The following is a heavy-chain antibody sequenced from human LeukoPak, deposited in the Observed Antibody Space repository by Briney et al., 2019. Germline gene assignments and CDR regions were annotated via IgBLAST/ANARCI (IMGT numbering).Heavy chain of an antibody. CDR3: ARDXXVSDFWSGYHTAGYYYYMDV. V-gene: IGHV3-7*01. J-gene: IGHJ6*03. CDR2: IKQDGSEK. CDR1: GFTFSSYW. D-gene: IGHD3-3*01. Sequence: PGGSLRLSCAASGFTFSSYWMSWVCQAPGKGLEWVANIKQDGSEKYYVDSVKGRFTISRDNAKNSLYLQMNSLRAEDTAVYYCARDXXVSDFWSGYHTAGYYYYMDVWGKGTTVTVSS.